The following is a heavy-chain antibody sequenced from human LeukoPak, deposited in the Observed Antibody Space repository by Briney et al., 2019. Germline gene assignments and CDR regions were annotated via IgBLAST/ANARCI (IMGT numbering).Heavy chain of an antibody. CDR2: IRYDGSNK. D-gene: IGHD6-19*01. CDR3: ASAERSSGGEFDY. CDR1: GFTFSSYG. J-gene: IGHJ4*02. Sequence: PGGSLRLSCAASGFTFSSYGMHWVRQAPGKGLEWVAFIRYDGSNKYYADSVKGRFTISRDNSKNTLYLQMNSLRAEDTAVYYCASAERSSGGEFDYWGQGTLVTVSS. V-gene: IGHV3-30*02.